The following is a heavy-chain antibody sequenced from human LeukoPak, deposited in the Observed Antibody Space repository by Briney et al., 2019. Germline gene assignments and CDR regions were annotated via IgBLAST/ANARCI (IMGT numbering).Heavy chain of an antibody. Sequence: AASVKVSCKASGYTFTSYYMHWVRQAPGQGLEWMGIINPSGGSTSYVQKFQGRVTMTRDTPTSTVYMELSSLRSEDTAVYYCARGAPPITATTYYDFWSGYGDYYYYGMDVWGQGTTVTVSS. CDR3: ARGAPPITATTYYDFWSGYGDYYYYGMDV. D-gene: IGHD3-3*01. CDR2: INPSGGST. V-gene: IGHV1-46*01. J-gene: IGHJ6*02. CDR1: GYTFTSYY.